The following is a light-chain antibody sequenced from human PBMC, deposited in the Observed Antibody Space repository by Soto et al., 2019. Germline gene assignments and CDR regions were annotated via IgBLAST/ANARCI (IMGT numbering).Light chain of an antibody. J-gene: IGLJ1*01. Sequence: QSALTQPASVSGSPGQSITISCTGTSSDVGGYNYVSWSQQHPGKAPQLMIYEVNNRPSGVSNRFSGSKSGNTASLTISGLQAEDEADYYCSSYTSSSTFVFGTGTKVTVL. CDR1: SSDVGGYNY. CDR2: EVN. V-gene: IGLV2-14*01. CDR3: SSYTSSSTFV.